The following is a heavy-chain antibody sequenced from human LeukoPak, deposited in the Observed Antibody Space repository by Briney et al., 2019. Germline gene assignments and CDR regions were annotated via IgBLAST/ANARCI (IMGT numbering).Heavy chain of an antibody. CDR3: ARGLPTRYGDY. D-gene: IGHD5-18*01. Sequence: SETLSLTCTVSGGSISSSSYYWGWIRQPPGKGLEWIGSIYYSGSTYYNPSLKSRVTISVDTSKNQFSLKLSSVTAADTAVYYCARGLPTRYGDYWGQGTLVTVSS. CDR1: GGSISSSSYY. V-gene: IGHV4-39*01. J-gene: IGHJ4*02. CDR2: IYYSGST.